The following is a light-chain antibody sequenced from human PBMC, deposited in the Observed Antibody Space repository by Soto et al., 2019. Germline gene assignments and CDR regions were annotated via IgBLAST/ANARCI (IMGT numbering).Light chain of an antibody. CDR1: QSVSSY. CDR2: GAS. Sequence: PASLSRGTGHTATLSCWASQSVSSYLAWYQQKPGQAPRLLIYGASSRATGIPDRFSGSGSGTEFTLTISSLESEDFAVYFCQHYSNGTPLTLGGGTRVDIK. CDR3: QHYSNGTPLT. J-gene: IGKJ4*01. V-gene: IGKV3D-15*02.